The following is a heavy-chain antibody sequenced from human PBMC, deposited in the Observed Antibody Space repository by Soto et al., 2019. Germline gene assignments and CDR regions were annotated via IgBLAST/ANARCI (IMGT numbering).Heavy chain of an antibody. Sequence: QLQLQESGPGLVKPSETLSLPCTVTGGSIRDDTYYWGWIRQPPGKGLEWIGSIYYSGTSSYNPSLKSCVTVSGGPYKFQLSLRLSCVTAADPSVYYCARLQWHRPNCVPLDPGGQGTLVTVSS. CDR3: ARLQWHRPNCVPLDP. CDR1: GGSIRDDTYY. V-gene: IGHV4-39*01. J-gene: IGHJ5*02. CDR2: IYYSGTS. D-gene: IGHD6-19*01.